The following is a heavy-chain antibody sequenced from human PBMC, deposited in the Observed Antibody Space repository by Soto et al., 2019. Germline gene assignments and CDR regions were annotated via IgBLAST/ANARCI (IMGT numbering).Heavy chain of an antibody. J-gene: IGHJ5*02. D-gene: IGHD3-10*01. CDR3: ARTYYYRSGTYFAWFDP. V-gene: IGHV4-34*01. CDR2: IKHSGGT. Sequence: SETLSLTCDVYGGSFSGYYWSWIRQSPGKGLEWIGQIKHSGGTNYNPLLKSRVTISVDTPRNQFSLKLGSVTAADTAVYFCARTYYYRSGTYFAWFDPWGQGTLVTVSS. CDR1: GGSFSGYY.